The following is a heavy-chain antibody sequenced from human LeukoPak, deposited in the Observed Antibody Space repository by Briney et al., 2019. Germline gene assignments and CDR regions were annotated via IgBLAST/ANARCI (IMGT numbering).Heavy chain of an antibody. CDR3: ARGVRKYYDSSGSTAGAFDI. J-gene: IGHJ3*02. CDR1: GGSISSYY. CDR2: IYYSGST. Sequence: SETLSLTCTVSGGSISSYYWRWIRQPPGKGLEWIGYIYYSGSTNYNPSLKSRVTISVDTSKNQFSLKLSSVTAADTAVYYCARGVRKYYDSSGSTAGAFDIWGQGTMVTVSS. V-gene: IGHV4-59*01. D-gene: IGHD3-22*01.